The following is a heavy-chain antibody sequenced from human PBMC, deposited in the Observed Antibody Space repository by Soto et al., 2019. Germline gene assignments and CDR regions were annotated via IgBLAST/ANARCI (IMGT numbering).Heavy chain of an antibody. D-gene: IGHD3-22*01. CDR3: ARHQSTYYYDSSGYYGDAFDI. CDR1: GYSFTSYW. J-gene: IGHJ3*02. V-gene: IGHV5-51*01. CDR2: IYPGDSDT. Sequence: GESLKISCKGSGYSFTSYWIGWVRQMPGKGLEWMGIIYPGDSDTRYSPPFQGQVTISADKSISTAYLQWSSLKASDTAMYYWARHQSTYYYDSSGYYGDAFDIWGQGTMVTVSS.